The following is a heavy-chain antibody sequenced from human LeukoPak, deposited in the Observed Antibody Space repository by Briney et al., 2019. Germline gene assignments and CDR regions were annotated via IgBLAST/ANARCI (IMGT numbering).Heavy chain of an antibody. D-gene: IGHD3-22*01. CDR3: ARDSLHFYDSSGYLLDY. CDR1: GYTFTGYY. J-gene: IGHJ4*02. CDR2: INPNSGGT. Sequence: ASVKVSCKASGYTFTGYYMHWVRQAPGQGLEWMGWINPNSGGTNYAQKLQGRVTMTTDTSTSTAYMELRSLRSDDTAVYYCARDSLHFYDSSGYLLDYWGQGTLVTVSS. V-gene: IGHV1-2*02.